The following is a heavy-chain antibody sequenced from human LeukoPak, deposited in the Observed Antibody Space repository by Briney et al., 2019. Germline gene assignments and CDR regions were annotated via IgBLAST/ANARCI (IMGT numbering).Heavy chain of an antibody. J-gene: IGHJ4*02. CDR3: TRDLPYSSSWESIDY. CDR1: GYTFTSYG. Sequence: ASVKVSCKASGYTFTSYGINWVRQAPGQGPEWMGWISAYNGNTKYARNLQGRVTMTTDTSTSTAYMELRSLRSDDTAVYYCTRDLPYSSSWESIDYWGQGTLVTVSS. CDR2: ISAYNGNT. V-gene: IGHV1-18*01. D-gene: IGHD6-13*01.